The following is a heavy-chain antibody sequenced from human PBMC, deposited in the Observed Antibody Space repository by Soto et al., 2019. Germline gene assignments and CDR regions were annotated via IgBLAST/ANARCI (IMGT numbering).Heavy chain of an antibody. CDR2: INAGNGNT. J-gene: IGHJ2*01. V-gene: IGHV1-3*01. Sequence: ASVKVSGKASGYTFTSYAMHWVRQAPGQRLEWMGWINAGNGNTKYSQKFQGRVTITRDTSASTAYMELSSLRSEDTAVYYCARGIAALHFDLWGRGTLVTVSS. D-gene: IGHD6-6*01. CDR1: GYTFTSYA. CDR3: ARGIAALHFDL.